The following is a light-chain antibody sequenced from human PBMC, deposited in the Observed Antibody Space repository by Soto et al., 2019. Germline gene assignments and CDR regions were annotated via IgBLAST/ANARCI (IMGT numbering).Light chain of an antibody. CDR2: DAS. CDR1: QSISGT. CDR3: QHRSNWPLMYT. J-gene: IGKJ5*01. V-gene: IGKV3-11*01. Sequence: EIVMTQSPATLSVSPGGRATLSCRASQSISGTLAWYQQKPGQAPRLLIYDASNRATGIPARFSASGSGTDFTLTISSLEPDDFALYFCQHRSNWPLMYTFGQGTRLEIK.